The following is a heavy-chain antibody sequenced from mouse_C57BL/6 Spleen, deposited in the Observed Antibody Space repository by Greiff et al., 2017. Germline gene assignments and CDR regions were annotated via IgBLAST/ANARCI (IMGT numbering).Heavy chain of an antibody. CDR3: ARRWDGYFDV. CDR2: IDPSDSYT. D-gene: IGHD4-1*01. Sequence: QVQLQQPGAELVRPGTSVKLSCKASGYTFTSYWMHWVKQRPGQGLEWIGVIDPSDSYTNYNQKFKGKATLTVDTSSSTAYMQLSSLTSEDSAVXYCARRWDGYFDVWGTGTTVTVSS. V-gene: IGHV1-59*01. J-gene: IGHJ1*03. CDR1: GYTFTSYW.